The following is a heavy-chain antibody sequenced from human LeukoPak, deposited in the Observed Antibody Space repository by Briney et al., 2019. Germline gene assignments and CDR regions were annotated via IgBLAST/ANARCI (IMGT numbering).Heavy chain of an antibody. V-gene: IGHV3-33*01. Sequence: GSLILSCAASGFTFRSYGMHWVRQAPGKGLEWVAVIWYDGSNKYYADSVKGRFTISRDNSKDTLYLQMDSLRAEDTAVYYCARDPGVRWLVGFDYWGQGTLVTVSS. J-gene: IGHJ4*02. CDR2: IWYDGSNK. D-gene: IGHD6-19*01. CDR3: ARDPGVRWLVGFDY. CDR1: GFTFRSYG.